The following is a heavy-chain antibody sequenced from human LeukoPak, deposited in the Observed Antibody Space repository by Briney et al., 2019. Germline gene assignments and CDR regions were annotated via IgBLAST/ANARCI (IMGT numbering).Heavy chain of an antibody. CDR1: GFTFSTYS. CDR2: IGRSSSYM. Sequence: PGGSLRLSCAASGFTFSTYSMNRVRQAPGKGLEWVSSIGRSSSYMYYADSVKGRFTISRDNAKNSLYLQMNSLRAEDTAVYYCARDQAAAGSDAFDIWGQGTMVSVSS. CDR3: ARDQAAAGSDAFDI. D-gene: IGHD6-13*01. V-gene: IGHV3-21*01. J-gene: IGHJ3*02.